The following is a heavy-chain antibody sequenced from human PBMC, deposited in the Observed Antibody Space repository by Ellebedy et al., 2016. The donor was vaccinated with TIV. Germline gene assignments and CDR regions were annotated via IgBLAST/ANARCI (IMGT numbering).Heavy chain of an antibody. CDR1: GFTFDSYA. CDR2: ISHDGSSQ. V-gene: IGHV3-30-3*01. D-gene: IGHD6-19*01. J-gene: IGHJ4*02. Sequence: PGGSLRLSCVASGFTFDSYAMHWVRQAPGKGLEWVAVISHDGSSQYYADPVKGRFTVSRDNSMTTVYLEMNSLRAEDTALYYCARDLDKSSGWYGGAAYWGQGTQVTVSS. CDR3: ARDLDKSSGWYGGAAY.